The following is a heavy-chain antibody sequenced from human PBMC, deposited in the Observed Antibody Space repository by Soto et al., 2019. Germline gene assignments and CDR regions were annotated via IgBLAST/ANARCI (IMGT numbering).Heavy chain of an antibody. CDR2: VVYSGGTT. CDR1: VFSFISFS. V-gene: IGHV3-23*01. CDR3: AKSRGRLLCLREVYYFEK. D-gene: IGHD3-16*01. J-gene: IGHJ4*02. Sequence: WLSXSLSWAASVFSFISFSISWFRHAPGKGLEWVSAVVYSGGTTYYVDSVKGRFTIFRDNSRKTLYLQMEGLRAEDMALYYCAKSRGRLLCLREVYYFEKWGQRPPV.